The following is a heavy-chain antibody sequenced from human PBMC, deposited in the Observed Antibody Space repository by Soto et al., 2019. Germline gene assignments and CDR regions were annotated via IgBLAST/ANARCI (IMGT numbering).Heavy chain of an antibody. Sequence: GGSLRRSCAASGFTFSSYAMQWVRQAPGKGLKWVAVISYDGSNKYYADSVKGRFTISRDNSKNTLYLQMNSLRAEDTAVYYCARDPGRFSGYYYGMDVWGQGTTVTVSS. CDR2: ISYDGSNK. V-gene: IGHV3-30-3*01. J-gene: IGHJ6*02. CDR3: ARDPGRFSGYYYGMDV. CDR1: GFTFSSYA. D-gene: IGHD3-10*01.